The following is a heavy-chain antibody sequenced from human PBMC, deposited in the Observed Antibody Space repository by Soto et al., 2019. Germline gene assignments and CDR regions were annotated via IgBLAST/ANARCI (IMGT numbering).Heavy chain of an antibody. D-gene: IGHD5-12*01. Sequence: ASVKVSCKASGYTFTSYGISWVRQAPGQGLEWMGWISAYNGNTNYAQKLQGRVTMTTDTSTSTAYMELRSLRSDDTAVYYCARVKIVATSFLPGEYYYYYMDVWGKGTTVTVSS. V-gene: IGHV1-18*01. J-gene: IGHJ6*03. CDR3: ARVKIVATSFLPGEYYYYYMDV. CDR1: GYTFTSYG. CDR2: ISAYNGNT.